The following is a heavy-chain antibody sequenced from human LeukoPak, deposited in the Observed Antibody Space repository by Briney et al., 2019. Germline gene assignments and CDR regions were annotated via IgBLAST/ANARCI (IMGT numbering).Heavy chain of an antibody. J-gene: IGHJ3*02. CDR3: ARDSYSGSYGDAFDI. CDR2: IIPIFGTA. CDR1: GGTFSSYA. Sequence: SVKASCKASGGTFSSYAISWVRQAPGQGPESMGGIIPIFGTANYAQKFQGRVTITADESTSTAYMELSSLRSEDTAVYYCARDSYSGSYGDAFDIWGQGTMVTVSS. D-gene: IGHD1-26*01. V-gene: IGHV1-69*13.